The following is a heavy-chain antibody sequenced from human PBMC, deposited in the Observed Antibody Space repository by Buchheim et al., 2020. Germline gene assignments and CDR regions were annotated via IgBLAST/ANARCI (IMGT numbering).Heavy chain of an antibody. V-gene: IGHV4-34*01. Sequence: QVQLQQWGAGLLKPSETLSLTCAVYGGSLSGYFWNWIRQPPGKGLEWIGEIHHSENTNYNPSLESRITMSVDTSTNQFSLRVTSVTAADTAVYYCARSPDPSLSSPAGYLDYWGQGTL. J-gene: IGHJ4*03. D-gene: IGHD6-13*01. CDR2: IHHSENT. CDR3: ARSPDPSLSSPAGYLDY. CDR1: GGSLSGYF.